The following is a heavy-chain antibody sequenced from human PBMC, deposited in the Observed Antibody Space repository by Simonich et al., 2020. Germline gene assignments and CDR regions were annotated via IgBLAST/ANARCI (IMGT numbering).Heavy chain of an antibody. Sequence: QVQLVQSGAEGKKPGDAVKVSCKDWGYNFTGNHMHWVRQARGEVLGWKGRNTPTSGGTTYAQKFQGRVTMTRDTSISTAYMELSRLRSDDTAVYYCARGGVQYYYYYMDVWGKGTTVTVSS. D-gene: IGHD3-3*01. CDR3: ARGGVQYYYYYMDV. CDR1: GYNFTGNH. V-gene: IGHV1-2*02. CDR2: NTPTSGGT. J-gene: IGHJ6*03.